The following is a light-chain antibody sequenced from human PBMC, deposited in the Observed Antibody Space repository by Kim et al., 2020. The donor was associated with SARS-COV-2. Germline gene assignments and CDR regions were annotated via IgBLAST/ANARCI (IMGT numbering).Light chain of an antibody. Sequence: ASVGDILTITCRASQDISNYLAWFQLKPGKAPKLLIYAASALQPGVPSRFSGSGSGTDFTLTVTSLQPEDVATYYCQKCDSAPWTFGQGTKVDIK. CDR2: AAS. CDR1: QDISNY. J-gene: IGKJ1*01. CDR3: QKCDSAPWT. V-gene: IGKV1-27*01.